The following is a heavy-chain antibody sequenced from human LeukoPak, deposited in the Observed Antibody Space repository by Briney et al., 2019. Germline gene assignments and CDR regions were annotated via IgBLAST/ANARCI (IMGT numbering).Heavy chain of an antibody. Sequence: GGSLRLSCAASGFTFITYGMHWVRQAPGKGLEWVAFIRYDGSNRYYADSVKGRFTISRDNSKNSLYLQMNSLRAEDTAIYYCTKDGRGYSGYDRVDYWGQGTLVTVSS. J-gene: IGHJ4*02. V-gene: IGHV3-30*02. CDR2: IRYDGSNR. D-gene: IGHD5-12*01. CDR3: TKDGRGYSGYDRVDY. CDR1: GFTFITYG.